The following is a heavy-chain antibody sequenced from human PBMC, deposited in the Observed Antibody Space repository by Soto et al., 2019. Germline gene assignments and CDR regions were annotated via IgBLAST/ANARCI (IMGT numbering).Heavy chain of an antibody. Sequence: PGGSLRLSCAASVFTVSSNYMNWVRQAPGKGLEWVSVIYSGGNTYYADSVKGRFTISRDNSKNTVYLQMNSLRAEDTAVYYCARDLSSCSSARCYSYYYGMDVWGQGTTVTVSS. CDR3: ARDLSSCSSARCYSYYYGMDV. CDR2: IYSGGNT. J-gene: IGHJ6*02. D-gene: IGHD2-2*01. V-gene: IGHV3-53*01. CDR1: VFTVSSNY.